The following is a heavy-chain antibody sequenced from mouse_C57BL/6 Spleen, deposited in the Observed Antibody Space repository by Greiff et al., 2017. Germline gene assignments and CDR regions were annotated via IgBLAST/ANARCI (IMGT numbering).Heavy chain of an antibody. V-gene: IGHV1-81*01. D-gene: IGHD2-4*01. CDR2: IYPRSGNT. J-gene: IGHJ2*01. Sequence: QVQLKESGAELARPGASVKLSCKASGYTFTSYGISWVKQRTGQGLEWIGEIYPRSGNTYYNEKFKGKATLTADKSSSTAYMELRSLTSEDSAVYFCARRPPYDYDGGFDYWGQGTTLTVSS. CDR1: GYTFTSYG. CDR3: ARRPPYDYDGGFDY.